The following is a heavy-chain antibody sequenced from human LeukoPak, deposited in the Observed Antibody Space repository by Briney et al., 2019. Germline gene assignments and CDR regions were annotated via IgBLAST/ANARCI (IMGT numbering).Heavy chain of an antibody. CDR1: GGSISSYY. CDR2: IYYSGST. V-gene: IGHV4-59*08. CDR3: ARVVNYYSMFDP. J-gene: IGHJ5*02. Sequence: PSETLSLTCTVSGGSISSYYWSWIRQPPGKGLEWIGYIYYSGSTNHNPSLKSRVTISVDTSKNQFSLKLSSVTAADTAVYYCARVVNYYSMFDPWGQGTLVTVSS. D-gene: IGHD2-21*02.